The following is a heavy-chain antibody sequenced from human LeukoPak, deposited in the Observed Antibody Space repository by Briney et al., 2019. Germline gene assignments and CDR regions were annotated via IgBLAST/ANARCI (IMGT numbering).Heavy chain of an antibody. D-gene: IGHD2-15*01. CDR3: ARDRCSGGSCYLYYYYGMDV. J-gene: IGHJ6*02. V-gene: IGHV3-48*04. CDR2: ISSSSSTI. Sequence: PGGSLRLSCAASGVTFSSYSMNWVRQAPGKGLECVSYISSSSSTIYYADSVKGRFTISRDNAKNSLYLQMNSLRAEDTAVYYCARDRCSGGSCYLYYYYGMDVWGQGTTVTVSS. CDR1: GVTFSSYS.